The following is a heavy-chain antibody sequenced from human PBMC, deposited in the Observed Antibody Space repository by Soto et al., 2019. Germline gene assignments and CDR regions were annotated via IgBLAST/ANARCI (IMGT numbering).Heavy chain of an antibody. Sequence: QVQLVESGGGVVQPGRSLRLSCAASGFTFSSYGMHWVRQAPGKGLEWVAVIWYDGSNKYYADSVKGRFTISRDNSKNTLYRQMNSQRAEDSGVYYCARDEYCYDSSSSSYFDYWGQGTLVTVSS. CDR2: IWYDGSNK. V-gene: IGHV3-33*01. D-gene: IGHD3-22*01. CDR1: GFTFSSYG. CDR3: ARDEYCYDSSSSSYFDY. J-gene: IGHJ4*02.